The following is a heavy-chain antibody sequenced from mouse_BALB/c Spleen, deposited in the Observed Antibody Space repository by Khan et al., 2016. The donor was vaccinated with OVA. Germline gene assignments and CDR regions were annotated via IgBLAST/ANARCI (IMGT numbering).Heavy chain of an antibody. CDR3: TRGGYYGKSLFAY. D-gene: IGHD2-1*01. CDR1: GYTFTSYW. V-gene: IGHV1S22*01. Sequence: LQQPGSELVRPGASVKLSCKASGYTFTSYWMHWVKQRHGQGLEWIGNIYPGSGSTNYDEMFKSKGTLTVDTSSSTAYMHLSSLTSEDSAVYYCTRGGYYGKSLFAYWGQGTLVTGSA. CDR2: IYPGSGST. J-gene: IGHJ3*01.